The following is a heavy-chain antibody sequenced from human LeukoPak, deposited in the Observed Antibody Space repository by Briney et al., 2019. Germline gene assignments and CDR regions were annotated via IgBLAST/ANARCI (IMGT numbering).Heavy chain of an antibody. Sequence: AGESLKISCKGSGYSFTSYWIGWVRQMPGKGLEWMGIIYPGDSDTRYSPSFQGQVTISANKSISTAYLQWSSLKASDTAMYYCARHLVYDSRDKSVYYYYMDVWGKGTTVTVSS. CDR2: IYPGDSDT. V-gene: IGHV5-51*01. CDR3: ARHLVYDSRDKSVYYYYMDV. CDR1: GYSFTSYW. J-gene: IGHJ6*03. D-gene: IGHD3-22*01.